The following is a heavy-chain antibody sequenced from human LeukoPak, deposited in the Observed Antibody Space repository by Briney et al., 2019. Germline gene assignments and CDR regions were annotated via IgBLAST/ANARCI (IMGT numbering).Heavy chain of an antibody. D-gene: IGHD4-17*01. J-gene: IGHJ4*02. CDR3: VRDRTTVTVFDY. V-gene: IGHV3-74*01. Sequence: GGSLRLSCAASGFTFSSYWMSWVRQAPGKGLVWVSRISTDGRTTSHADSVEGRFTIYRDNAKNKGSLQMNSLRDEDTAVYYCVRDRTTVTVFDYWGQGTLVTVSS. CDR1: GFTFSSYW. CDR2: ISTDGRTT.